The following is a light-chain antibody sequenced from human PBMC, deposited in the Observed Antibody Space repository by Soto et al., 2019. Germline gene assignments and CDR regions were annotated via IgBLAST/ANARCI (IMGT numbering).Light chain of an antibody. CDR1: QSVSSY. Sequence: EIVLTQSPGTLSLSPGERAALSCRASQSVSSYLAWYQQKPGQAPRLLIYDASNRATGIPARFSGSGSGTDFTLTISSLEPEDFAVYYCRQRSNWPLTFGQGTKVDIK. V-gene: IGKV3-11*01. J-gene: IGKJ1*01. CDR3: RQRSNWPLT. CDR2: DAS.